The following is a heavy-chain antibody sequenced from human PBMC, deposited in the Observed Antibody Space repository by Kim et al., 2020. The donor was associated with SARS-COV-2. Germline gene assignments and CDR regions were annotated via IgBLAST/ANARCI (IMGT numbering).Heavy chain of an antibody. CDR2: LNTDSGAT. CDR3: ATDFNWSYDH. J-gene: IGHJ5*02. CDR1: GYPFTAFF. D-gene: IGHD1-7*01. Sequence: ASVKVSCKASGYPFTAFFIHWVRQAPGQGREWVGWLNTDSGATNYAQKFQGRVTMTRDTSINTAYMELSSLTSDDTAVYYCATDFNWSYDHWGQGTLITV. V-gene: IGHV1-2*02.